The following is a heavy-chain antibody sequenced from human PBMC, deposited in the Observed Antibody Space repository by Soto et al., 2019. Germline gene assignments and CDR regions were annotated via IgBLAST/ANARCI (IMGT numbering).Heavy chain of an antibody. CDR3: AIEGAGFGQ. V-gene: IGHV3-73*01. D-gene: IGHD1-26*01. CDR1: GFTFSGSS. J-gene: IGHJ4*02. CDR2: TRSKAKNYAT. Sequence: EVKLVESGGGLVQPGGSVKLSCAASGFTFSGSSMHWVRQASGKGLEWVGRTRSKAKNYATTYSESLKGRFIISRDDSKNTTFLQMRSLRTEDTAMYYCAIEGAGFGQWGQGTLVTVSS.